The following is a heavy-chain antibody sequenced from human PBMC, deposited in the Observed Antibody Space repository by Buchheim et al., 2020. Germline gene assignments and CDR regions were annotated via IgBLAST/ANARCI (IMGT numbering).Heavy chain of an antibody. D-gene: IGHD4-23*01. Sequence: EVQLVQSGAEVKKPGESLRISCKGSGYSFTSYWISWVRQMPGKGLEWMGRIDPSDSYTNYSPSFQGHVTISADKSISTAYLQWSSLKASDTAMYYCATPGGNSPRRGYYYGMDVWGQGTT. CDR2: IDPSDSYT. CDR1: GYSFTSYW. CDR3: ATPGGNSPRRGYYYGMDV. V-gene: IGHV5-10-1*01. J-gene: IGHJ6*02.